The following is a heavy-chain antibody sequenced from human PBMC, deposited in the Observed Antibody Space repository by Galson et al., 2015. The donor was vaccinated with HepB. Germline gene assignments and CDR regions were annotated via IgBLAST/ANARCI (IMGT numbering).Heavy chain of an antibody. Sequence: ETLSLTCTVSGGFVSSSSYYWGWIRQPPGKGLEWIGSIYYSGTTYYNTSLKSRVTISVDTSKNQFSLRLSSVTAADTALYYCARTIQFHYDSSGYFDFWGQGTLVTVSS. V-gene: IGHV4-39*01. CDR2: IYYSGTT. J-gene: IGHJ4*02. CDR1: GGFVSSSSYY. D-gene: IGHD3-22*01. CDR3: ARTIQFHYDSSGYFDF.